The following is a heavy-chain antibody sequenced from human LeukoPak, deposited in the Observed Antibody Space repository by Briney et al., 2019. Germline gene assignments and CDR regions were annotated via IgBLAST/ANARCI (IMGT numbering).Heavy chain of an antibody. CDR1: GYTFTGYY. Sequence: ASVKVSCKASGYTFTGYYMHWVRRAPGQGLEWMGWINPHSGGTNYAQKFQGRVTMTRDTSISTAYMELSRLRSDDTAVYYCARGYYDSSGYYYSHFDYWGQGTLVTVSS. CDR3: ARGYYDSSGYYYSHFDY. D-gene: IGHD3-22*01. CDR2: INPHSGGT. V-gene: IGHV1-2*02. J-gene: IGHJ4*02.